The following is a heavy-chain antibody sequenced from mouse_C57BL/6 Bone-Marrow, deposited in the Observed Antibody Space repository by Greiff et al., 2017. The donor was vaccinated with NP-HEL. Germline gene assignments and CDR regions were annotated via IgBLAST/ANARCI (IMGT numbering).Heavy chain of an antibody. CDR2: IDPNSGGT. J-gene: IGHJ1*03. D-gene: IGHD1-1*01. CDR1: GYTFTSYW. V-gene: IGHV1-72*01. Sequence: QVQLQQPGAELVKPGASVKLSCKASGYTFTSYWMHWVKQRPGRGLEWIGRIDPNSGGTKYNEKFKSKATLTVDKPSSTAYMQLSSLTSEDSAVYYCARKGLTTVVAHWYFDVWGTGTTVTVSS. CDR3: ARKGLTTVVAHWYFDV.